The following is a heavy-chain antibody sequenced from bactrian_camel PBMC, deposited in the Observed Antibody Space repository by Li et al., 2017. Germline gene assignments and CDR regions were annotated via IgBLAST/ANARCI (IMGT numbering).Heavy chain of an antibody. CDR1: GFTFQSHY. Sequence: HVQLVESGGGLVEPGDSLRLTCKASGFTFQSHYMYWLRQAPGKELEGIAGVTTFGRPVDYAESVKGRFTISRDNAENTVYLQMNRLQPEDTGVYYCASGWLDYNYWGQGTQVTVS. CDR2: VTTFGRPV. CDR3: ASGWLDYNY. D-gene: IGHD1*01. V-gene: IGHV3S1*01. J-gene: IGHJ4*01.